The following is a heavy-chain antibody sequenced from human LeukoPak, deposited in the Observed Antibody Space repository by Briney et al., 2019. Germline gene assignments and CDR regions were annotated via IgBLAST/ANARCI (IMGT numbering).Heavy chain of an antibody. CDR2: IKQDGSEK. CDR3: ARAHIVVVPDYYYYMDV. Sequence: GGSLRLSCAASGFTFSSYWMSWVRQAPGKGLEWVANIKQDGSEKYYVDSVKGRFTISRDNAKNSLYLQMNSLRAEDTALYHCARAHIVVVPDYYYYMDVWGKGTTVTVSS. J-gene: IGHJ6*03. V-gene: IGHV3-7*03. CDR1: GFTFSSYW. D-gene: IGHD2-2*01.